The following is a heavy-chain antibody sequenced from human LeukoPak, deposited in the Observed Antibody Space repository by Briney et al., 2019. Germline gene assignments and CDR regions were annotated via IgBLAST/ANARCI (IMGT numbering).Heavy chain of an antibody. V-gene: IGHV3-23*01. D-gene: IGHD2-21*02. CDR3: AKDIVVVTSGSNAFDI. CDR2: ISGSGGST. Sequence: PGGSLRLSFAASGFSFSSYAMSWVRQAPGKGLEWVSSISGSGGSTYYADSVKGRFTISRDNSKNTLYLQMNSLRAEDTAVYYCAKDIVVVTSGSNAFDIWGQGTTVTVSS. CDR1: GFSFSSYA. J-gene: IGHJ3*02.